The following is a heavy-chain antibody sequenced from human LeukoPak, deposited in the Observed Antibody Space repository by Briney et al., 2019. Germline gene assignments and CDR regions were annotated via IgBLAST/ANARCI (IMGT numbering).Heavy chain of an antibody. V-gene: IGHV3-74*01. D-gene: IGHD6-25*01. CDR3: ARGFSGYDY. Sequence: PGGALRLSCAASGFTFSFYWMHWGRQPPGKGLVWVSRINSDGSSTSYADSVKGRVTISRDNAKNTLYLQMNSLRAEDTAVYYCARGFSGYDYWGQGTLVTVSS. J-gene: IGHJ4*02. CDR2: INSDGSST. CDR1: GFTFSFYW.